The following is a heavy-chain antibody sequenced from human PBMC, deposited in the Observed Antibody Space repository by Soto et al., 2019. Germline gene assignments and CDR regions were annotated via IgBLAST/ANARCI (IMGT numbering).Heavy chain of an antibody. CDR3: ARDFGYSGSDSFAPRREHNWFAP. Sequence: QVQLVQSGAEVKKPGSSVKVSCKASGGTFSSYAISWVRQAPGQGLEWMGGIIPIFGTANYAQKFQGRVTITADESTSTAYLELSRLSSEDTAVYYCARDFGYSGSDSFAPRREHNWFAPWGQGALVTVSS. V-gene: IGHV1-69*12. CDR1: GGTFSSYA. D-gene: IGHD5-12*01. J-gene: IGHJ5*02. CDR2: IIPIFGTA.